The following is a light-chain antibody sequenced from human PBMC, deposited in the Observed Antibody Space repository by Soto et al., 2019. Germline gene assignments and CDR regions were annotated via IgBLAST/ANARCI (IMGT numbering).Light chain of an antibody. CDR2: DAA. CDR3: HDRSSWPRS. J-gene: IGKJ1*01. Sequence: DIVLTQSPATLSLSPGDRATLSCRASQSVGTSLAWYKQQPGQAPRLLIHDAAYRASGIPERFSGSGSRTAFSLSISNLAPDDFAVYYCHDRSSWPRSFGRGTNVEV. V-gene: IGKV3-11*01. CDR1: QSVGTS.